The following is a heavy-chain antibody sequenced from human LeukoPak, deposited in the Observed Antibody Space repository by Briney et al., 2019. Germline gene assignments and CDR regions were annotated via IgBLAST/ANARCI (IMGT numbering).Heavy chain of an antibody. CDR2: MNPNSGNT. CDR3: ARGPLVYGDYPYYFDY. J-gene: IGHJ4*02. V-gene: IGHV1-8*01. D-gene: IGHD4-17*01. Sequence: ASVKVSFKASGYTFTSYDINWVRQATGQGLEWMGWMNPNSGNTGYAQKFQGRVTMTRNTSISTAYMEPSSLRSEDTAVYYCARGPLVYGDYPYYFDYWGQGTLVTVSS. CDR1: GYTFTSYD.